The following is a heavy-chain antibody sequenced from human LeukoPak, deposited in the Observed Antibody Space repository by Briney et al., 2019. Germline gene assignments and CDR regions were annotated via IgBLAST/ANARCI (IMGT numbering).Heavy chain of an antibody. CDR2: INHSGST. D-gene: IGHD6-13*01. Sequence: PSETLSLTRALYGGSFSGYYWSWSRHPPGKGREWIGEINHSGSTNYNPSLKSRVTISVDTSKNQFSLKLSSVTAADTAVYYCARGPAFRTSWRRGTFDYWGQGTLVTVSS. V-gene: IGHV4-34*01. CDR1: GGSFSGYY. CDR3: ARGPAFRTSWRRGTFDY. J-gene: IGHJ4*02.